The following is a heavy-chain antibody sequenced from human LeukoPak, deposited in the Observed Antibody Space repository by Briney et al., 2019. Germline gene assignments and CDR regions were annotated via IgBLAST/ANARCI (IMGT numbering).Heavy chain of an antibody. Sequence: QSGGSLRLSCAASGFTFSSDAMSWVRQAPGKGQDWVSSISGSGDTTYYAESVKGRFTISRDNSKNTLYLQMNSLIAEDTAVYYCAKAGDSSSSPLFLDWGQGTLVTVSS. CDR3: AKAGDSSSSPLFLD. J-gene: IGHJ4*02. CDR1: GFTFSSDA. D-gene: IGHD6-6*01. CDR2: ISGSGDTT. V-gene: IGHV3-23*01.